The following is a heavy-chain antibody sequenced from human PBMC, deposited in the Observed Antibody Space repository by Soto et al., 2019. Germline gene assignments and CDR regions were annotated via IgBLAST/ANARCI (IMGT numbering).Heavy chain of an antibody. D-gene: IGHD3-10*01. J-gene: IGHJ4*02. CDR1: GFTFSSYT. CDR3: ARDLSGVGIESQ. CDR2: ISGDERDK. V-gene: IGHV3-30*04. Sequence: GALRLSCATSGFTFSSYTMHWVRQAPGEGLDWVAVISGDERDKRYAGSVQGRFTISRDNSKNTLYLQMNSLRTEDTATYYCARDLSGVGIESQWGQGTLVTVSS.